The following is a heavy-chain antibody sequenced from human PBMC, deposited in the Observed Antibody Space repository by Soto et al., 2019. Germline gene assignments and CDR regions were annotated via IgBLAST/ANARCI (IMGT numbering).Heavy chain of an antibody. CDR3: ARHEGWTGPDQ. CDR1: GASIGSGGW. V-gene: IGHV4-4*02. D-gene: IGHD2-8*02. J-gene: IGHJ5*02. CDR2: IFHDGNT. Sequence: PSETLSLTCAVSGASIGSGGWWSWVRQPPGKGLEWIAEIFHDGNTNYSPSLKSRVTISVDKSQNQFSLNVYSVTAADTAVYYCARHEGWTGPDQWGQGTLVTVPQ.